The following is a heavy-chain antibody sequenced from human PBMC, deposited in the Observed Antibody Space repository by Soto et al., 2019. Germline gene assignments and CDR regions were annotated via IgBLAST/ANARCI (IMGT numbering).Heavy chain of an antibody. Sequence: QVQLVQSGAEVKKPGASVKVSCKASGYTFTSYDINCVRQATVQGLEWMGWMNPNSGNRGYAQKFQGRVTLTRNTSISTDSMELSSLRSEDTSVYYCAILTGATLDYWGQGTLVTVSS. CDR1: GYTFTSYD. J-gene: IGHJ4*02. CDR3: AILTGATLDY. D-gene: IGHD1-26*01. CDR2: MNPNSGNR. V-gene: IGHV1-8*01.